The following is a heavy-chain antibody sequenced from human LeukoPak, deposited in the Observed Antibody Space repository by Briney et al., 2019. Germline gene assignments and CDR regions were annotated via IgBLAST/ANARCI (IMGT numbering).Heavy chain of an antibody. D-gene: IGHD3-10*01. CDR1: GFTFSSYA. CDR3: AKSKSQYSTMVRGVIISAPTPFDY. V-gene: IGHV3-23*01. Sequence: GGSLRLSCAASGFTFSSYAMSWVRQAPGKGLEWVSAISGSGGSTYYADSVKGRFTISRDNSKNTLYLQMNSLRAEDAAVYYCAKSKSQYSTMVRGVIISAPTPFDYWGQGTLVTVSS. CDR2: ISGSGGST. J-gene: IGHJ4*02.